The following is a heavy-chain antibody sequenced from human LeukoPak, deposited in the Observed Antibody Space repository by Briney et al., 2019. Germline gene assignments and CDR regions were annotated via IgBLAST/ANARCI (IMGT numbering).Heavy chain of an antibody. CDR1: GFTFSSYA. J-gene: IGHJ5*02. CDR3: AKAADYGDYVVWFDP. Sequence: PGGSLRLSCAASGFTFSSYAMSWVRQAPGKGLEWVSAISGSGGSTYYADSVKGRFTIFRDNSKNTLYLQMNSLRAEVTAVYYCAKAADYGDYVVWFDPWGQGTLVTVSS. V-gene: IGHV3-23*01. D-gene: IGHD4-17*01. CDR2: ISGSGGST.